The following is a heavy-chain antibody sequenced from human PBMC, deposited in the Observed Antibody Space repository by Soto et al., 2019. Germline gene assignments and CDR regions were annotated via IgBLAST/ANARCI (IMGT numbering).Heavy chain of an antibody. CDR1: GFTFSDYA. D-gene: IGHD2-2*01. CDR2: ISSSSSTI. CDR3: ASTLQYCTSTSCYPLGRFDY. V-gene: IGHV3-48*02. J-gene: IGHJ4*02. Sequence: EVQLVESGGGLMQPGGSLRLSCAASGFTFSDYALNWVRQAPGEGLEWISYISSSSSTIYFADSLKGRFTISRDNAKNSLYLQMNSLRDEDTAVYYCASTLQYCTSTSCYPLGRFDYWGQGTLVTVSS.